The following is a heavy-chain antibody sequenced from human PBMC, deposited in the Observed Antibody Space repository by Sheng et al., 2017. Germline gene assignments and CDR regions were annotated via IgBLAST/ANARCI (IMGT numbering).Heavy chain of an antibody. CDR3: ARVEAPYCSGGSCYGFDY. Sequence: EVQLVESGGGLIQPGGSLRLSCAASGFTVSSNYMSWVRQAPGKGLEWVSVIYSGGSTYYADSVKGRFTISRDNSKNTLYLQMNSLRAEDTAVYYCARVEAPYCSGGSCYGFDYWGRGNAGHRLL. V-gene: IGHV3-53*01. CDR1: GFTVSSNY. CDR2: IYSGGST. J-gene: IGHJ4*02. D-gene: IGHD2-15*01.